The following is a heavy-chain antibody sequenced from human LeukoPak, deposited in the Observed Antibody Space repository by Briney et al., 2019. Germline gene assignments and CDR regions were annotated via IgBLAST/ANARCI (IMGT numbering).Heavy chain of an antibody. CDR1: GFTFDDYG. J-gene: IGHJ4*02. CDR2: INWNGGST. Sequence: GGSLRLSCAASGFTFDDYGMSWVRQAPGKGLEWVSGINWNGGSTGYADSVKGRFTISRDNSKNTLYLQMNSLRAEDTAVYYCARAKIHYDILTGYSYYFDYWGQGTLVTVSS. CDR3: ARAKIHYDILTGYSYYFDY. D-gene: IGHD3-9*01. V-gene: IGHV3-20*04.